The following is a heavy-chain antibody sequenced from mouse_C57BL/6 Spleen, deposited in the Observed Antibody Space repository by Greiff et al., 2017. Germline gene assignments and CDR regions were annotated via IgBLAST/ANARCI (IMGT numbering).Heavy chain of an antibody. V-gene: IGHV1-59*01. J-gene: IGHJ2*01. CDR2: IDPSDSYT. CDR3: ARVDDYDDGGFDY. D-gene: IGHD2-4*01. CDR1: GYTFTSYW. Sequence: QVQLQQPGAELVRPGTSVKLSCKASGYTFTSYWMHWVKQRPGQGLEWIGVIDPSDSYTNYNQKFKGKATVTVDTSSSTAYMQLSSLTSEDSAVYCCARVDDYDDGGFDYWGQGTTRTVSS.